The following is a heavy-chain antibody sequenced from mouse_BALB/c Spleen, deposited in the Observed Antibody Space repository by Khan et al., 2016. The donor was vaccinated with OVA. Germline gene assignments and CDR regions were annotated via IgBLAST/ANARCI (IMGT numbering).Heavy chain of an antibody. Sequence: QVQLKQSGPGLVAPSQSLSITCTVSGFSLSRYNIHWVRQPPGKGLEWLGMIWGGGGTDYNSTLKSRLSISKDNSKSQVFLKMTSLQTDDSAMYYCASAYYRYDGYYAMDYGGQGTSVTVSS. CDR2: IWGGGGT. CDR3: ASAYYRYDGYYAMDY. V-gene: IGHV2-6-4*01. CDR1: GFSLSRYN. D-gene: IGHD2-14*01. J-gene: IGHJ4*01.